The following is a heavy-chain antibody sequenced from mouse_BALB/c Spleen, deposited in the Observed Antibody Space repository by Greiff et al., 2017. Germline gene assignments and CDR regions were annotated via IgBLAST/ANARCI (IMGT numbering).Heavy chain of an antibody. J-gene: IGHJ2*01. CDR1: GYTFTSYW. V-gene: IGHV1-7*01. Sequence: VQLQQSGAELAKPGASVKMSCKASGYTFTSYWMHWVKQRPGQGLEWIGYINPSTGYTEYNQKFKDKATLTADKSSSTAYMQLSSLTSEDSAVYYCARSRENFDYWGQGTTLTVSS. CDR2: INPSTGYT. CDR3: ARSRENFDY.